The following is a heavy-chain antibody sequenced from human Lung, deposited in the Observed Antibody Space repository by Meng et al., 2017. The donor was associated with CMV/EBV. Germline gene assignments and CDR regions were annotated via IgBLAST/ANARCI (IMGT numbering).Heavy chain of an antibody. CDR2: IYHSGST. CDR3: ASFPPPGKQWLVTDY. J-gene: IGHJ4*02. V-gene: IGHV4-4*02. Sequence: VQLQDAGPGLVKPSGTLSLTCAVSGGSISSSNWWSWVRQPPGKGLEWIGEIYHSGSTSYNPSLKSRVTISVDKSKNQFSLKLSSVTAADTAVYYCASFPPPGKQWLVTDYWGQGTLVTVSS. D-gene: IGHD6-19*01. CDR1: GGSISSSNW.